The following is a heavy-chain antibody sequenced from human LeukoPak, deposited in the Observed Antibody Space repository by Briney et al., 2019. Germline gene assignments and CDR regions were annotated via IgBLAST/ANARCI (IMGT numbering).Heavy chain of an antibody. Sequence: GGSLRLSCAASGFTFSDYYMSWIRQAPGKGLEWVSYISSSGSTIYYADSVKGRFTISRDNAKNSLYLQMNSLRAEDMAVHYCARDGDTAMVDYWGQGTLVTVSS. J-gene: IGHJ4*02. CDR3: ARDGDTAMVDY. V-gene: IGHV3-11*04. D-gene: IGHD5-18*01. CDR2: ISSSGSTI. CDR1: GFTFSDYY.